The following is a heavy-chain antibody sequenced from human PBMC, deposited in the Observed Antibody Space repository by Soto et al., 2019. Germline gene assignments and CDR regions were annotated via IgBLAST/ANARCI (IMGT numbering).Heavy chain of an antibody. CDR1: GFTFSSYG. D-gene: IGHD3-16*01. CDR3: AKDEGDAAPLDDAFDI. V-gene: IGHV3-30*18. CDR2: ISYDGSNK. J-gene: IGHJ3*02. Sequence: GGSLRLSCAASGFTFSSYGMHWVRQAPGKGLEWVAVISYDGSNKYYADSVKGRFTISRDNSKNTLYLQMNSLRAEDTAVYYCAKDEGDAAPLDDAFDIWGQGTMVTVSS.